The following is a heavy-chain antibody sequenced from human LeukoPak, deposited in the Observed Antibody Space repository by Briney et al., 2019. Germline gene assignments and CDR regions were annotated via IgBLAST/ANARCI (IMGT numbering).Heavy chain of an antibody. D-gene: IGHD5-18*01. V-gene: IGHV3-48*03. CDR2: ISSSGSTI. CDR1: GFTFSSYE. J-gene: IGHJ6*03. CDR3: ARIGYSYGPLGYYYYMDV. Sequence: PGGSLRLSCVASGFTFSSYEMNWVRQAPGKGLEWVSYISSSGSTIYYADSVKGRFTISRDNAKNSLYLQMNSLRAEDTAVYYCARIGYSYGPLGYYYYMDVWGKGTTVTISS.